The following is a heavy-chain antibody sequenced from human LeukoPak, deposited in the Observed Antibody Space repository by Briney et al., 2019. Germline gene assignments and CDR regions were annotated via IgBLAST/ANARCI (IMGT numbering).Heavy chain of an antibody. Sequence: SETLSLTCTVSGDSISTDYWSWIRQPPGKGLEWIAYIYYSGSTNYNPSLKSRVTISVDTSKNQFSLKLSSVTAADTAVYYCAKAGYLEYFRHWGQGTLVTVSS. CDR1: GDSISTDY. CDR2: IYYSGST. J-gene: IGHJ1*01. CDR3: AKAGYLEYFRH. V-gene: IGHV4-59*01. D-gene: IGHD5-12*01.